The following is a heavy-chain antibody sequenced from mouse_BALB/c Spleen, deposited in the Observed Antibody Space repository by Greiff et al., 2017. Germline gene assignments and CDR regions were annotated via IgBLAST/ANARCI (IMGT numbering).Heavy chain of an antibody. CDR2: INSNGGST. J-gene: IGHJ2*01. D-gene: IGHD1-1*01. CDR3: ARDLLLNY. CDR1: GFTFSSYG. Sequence: EVKLVESGGGLVQPGGSLKLSCAASGFTFSSYGMSWVRQTPDKRLELVATINSNGGSTYYPDSVKGRFTISRDNAKNTLYLQMSSLKSEDTAMYYCARDLLLNYWGQGTTLTVSS. V-gene: IGHV5-6-3*01.